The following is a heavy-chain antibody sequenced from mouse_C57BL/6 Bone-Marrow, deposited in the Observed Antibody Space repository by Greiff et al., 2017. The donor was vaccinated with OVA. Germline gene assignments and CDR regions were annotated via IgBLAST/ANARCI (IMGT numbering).Heavy chain of an antibody. V-gene: IGHV1-74*01. CDR2: IHPSDSDT. CDR3: AMRNITTVVAPGYYYAMDY. Sequence: VQLQQPGAELVKPGASVKVSCKASGYTFTRYWMHWVKQRPGQGLAWIGRIHPSDSDTNYNQKFKGKATLTVDKSSSTAYMQLSSLTSEDSAVYYCAMRNITTVVAPGYYYAMDYWGQGTSVTVSS. CDR1: GYTFTRYW. D-gene: IGHD1-1*01. J-gene: IGHJ4*01.